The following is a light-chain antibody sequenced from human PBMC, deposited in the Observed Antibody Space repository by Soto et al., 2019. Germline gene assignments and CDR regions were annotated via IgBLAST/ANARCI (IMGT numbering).Light chain of an antibody. V-gene: IGKV1-6*01. Sequence: ALQMTQSPSSLSASVGDRVTITCRASQGIRNDLGWYQQKPGKAPKLLIYAASGLQSGVPSRFSGSGSGTDFTLTISSLQPEDFATYYCLQDYNYPRTFGQGTKVEIQ. CDR2: AAS. CDR3: LQDYNYPRT. J-gene: IGKJ1*01. CDR1: QGIRND.